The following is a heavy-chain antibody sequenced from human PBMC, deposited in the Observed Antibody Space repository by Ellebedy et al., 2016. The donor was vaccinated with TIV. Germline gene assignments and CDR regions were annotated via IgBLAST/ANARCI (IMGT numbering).Heavy chain of an antibody. J-gene: IGHJ4*02. CDR1: DNSFTRFG. Sequence: AASVKVSCKAYDNSFTRFGFTWVRQPPGQGLEWMGWIIPYNGNTKYAQMFQDRFTMTTDTSTKTVYMELTSLRSDDTALYYCARTHYRFGIIDYLDYWGQGTLVTVSS. D-gene: IGHD3-10*01. CDR3: ARTHYRFGIIDYLDY. CDR2: IIPYNGNT. V-gene: IGHV1-18*04.